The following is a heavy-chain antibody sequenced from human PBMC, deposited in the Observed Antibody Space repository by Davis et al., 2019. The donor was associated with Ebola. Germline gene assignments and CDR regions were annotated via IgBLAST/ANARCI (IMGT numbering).Heavy chain of an antibody. V-gene: IGHV4-61*08. D-gene: IGHD4-17*01. J-gene: IGHJ4*02. CDR1: GGSISSGDYY. CDR3: ARGPSTVNFDY. Sequence: GSLRLSCTVSGGSISSGDYYWSWIRQPPGKGLEWIGYIYYSGSTNYNPSLKSRVTISVDTSKNQFSLKLSSVTAADTAVYYCARGPSTVNFDYWGQGTLVTVSS. CDR2: IYYSGST.